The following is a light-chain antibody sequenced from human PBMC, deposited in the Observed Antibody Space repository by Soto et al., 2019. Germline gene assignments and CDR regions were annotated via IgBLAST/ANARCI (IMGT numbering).Light chain of an antibody. V-gene: IGLV1-47*01. CDR1: SSNSRSNY. J-gene: IGLJ2*01. Sequence: QSVLTQPPSASGTPGQRLTISCSGNSSNSRSNYVYWYQQLPGTAPKLLIYRNNQRPSGVPDRFSGSKSGTSASLAISGLRSEDEADYYCAAWDDSLSDVVFGGGTKLTVL. CDR3: AAWDDSLSDVV. CDR2: RNN.